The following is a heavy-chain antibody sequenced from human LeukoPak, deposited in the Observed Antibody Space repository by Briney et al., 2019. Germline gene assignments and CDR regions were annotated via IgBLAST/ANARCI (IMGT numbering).Heavy chain of an antibody. D-gene: IGHD1-14*01. Sequence: GGSLRLSCAASGFTFSSYSMNWVRQAPGKGLEWVSSISSSSSYIYYADSVKGRFTISRDNAKNSLYLQMNSLRAEDTAVYYCARETGSTLGPDYWGQGTLVTVSS. J-gene: IGHJ4*02. CDR2: ISSSSSYI. V-gene: IGHV3-21*01. CDR1: GFTFSSYS. CDR3: ARETGSTLGPDY.